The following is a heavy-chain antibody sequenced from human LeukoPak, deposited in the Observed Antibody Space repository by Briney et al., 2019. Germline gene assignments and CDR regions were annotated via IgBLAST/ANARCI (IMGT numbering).Heavy chain of an antibody. CDR2: INHSGST. Sequence: PSETLSLTCAVYGGSFSGYYWSWIRQPPGKGLEWIGEINHSGSTNNNPSLKSRVTISVDTSKNQFSLKLSSVTAADTAVYYCASVDTAYSLSFDYWGQGTLVTVSS. CDR3: ASVDTAYSLSFDY. D-gene: IGHD5-18*01. V-gene: IGHV4-34*01. CDR1: GGSFSGYY. J-gene: IGHJ4*02.